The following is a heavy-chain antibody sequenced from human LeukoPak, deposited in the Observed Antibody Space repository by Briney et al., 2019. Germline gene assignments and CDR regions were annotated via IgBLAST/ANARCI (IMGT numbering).Heavy chain of an antibody. CDR1: GVTFSSYE. Sequence: PGGSLTLSCAASGVTFSSYEMNWARNPPGKGLEWVSYISSSGSTIYYADSVKGRFTISRDNAKNSLYLQMNSLRAEDPPVFYCVSVSILIVPYYALDIWGQGTMVTVSS. V-gene: IGHV3-48*03. CDR2: ISSSGSTI. CDR3: VSVSILIVPYYALDI. J-gene: IGHJ3*02. D-gene: IGHD2/OR15-2a*01.